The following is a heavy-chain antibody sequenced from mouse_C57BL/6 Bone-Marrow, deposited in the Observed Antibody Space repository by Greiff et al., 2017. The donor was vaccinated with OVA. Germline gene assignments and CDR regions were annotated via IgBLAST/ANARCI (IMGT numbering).Heavy chain of an antibody. CDR3: ARSSYYGSTMDY. Sequence: QVQLQQPGTELVKPGASVKLSCKASGYTFTSYWMHWVKQRPGQGLEWIGNINPSNGGTNYNEKFKSKATLTVDKSSSTAYMQLSSLTSEDCAVYYCARSSYYGSTMDYWGQGTSVTVSS. D-gene: IGHD1-1*01. CDR2: INPSNGGT. CDR1: GYTFTSYW. J-gene: IGHJ4*01. V-gene: IGHV1-53*01.